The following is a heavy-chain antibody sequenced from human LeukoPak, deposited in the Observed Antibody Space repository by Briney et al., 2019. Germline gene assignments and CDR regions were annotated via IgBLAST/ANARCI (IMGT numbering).Heavy chain of an antibody. CDR1: GYTFTGYY. V-gene: IGHV1-2*02. J-gene: IGHJ4*02. Sequence: ASVKVSCKASGYTFTGYYMHWVRQAPGQGLEWMGCINPNSGGTNYAQKFQGRVTMTRDTSISTAYMELSRLRSDDTAVYYCARVRGSRVGATYLDYWGQGTLVTVSS. CDR3: ARVRGSRVGATYLDY. CDR2: INPNSGGT. D-gene: IGHD1-26*01.